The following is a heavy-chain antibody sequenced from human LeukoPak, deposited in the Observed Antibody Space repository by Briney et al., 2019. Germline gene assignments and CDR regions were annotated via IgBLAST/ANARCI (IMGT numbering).Heavy chain of an antibody. CDR2: ISYDGSNK. Sequence: GRSLRLSCAASGFTFSSYAMHWVRQAPGKGLEWVAVISYDGSNKYYADSVKGRFTISRDNSKNTLYLQMNSLRAEDTAVYYCARVKAMVRASKGPFDYWGQGTLVTVSS. CDR3: ARVKAMVRASKGPFDY. CDR1: GFTFSSYA. D-gene: IGHD3-10*01. V-gene: IGHV3-30-3*01. J-gene: IGHJ4*02.